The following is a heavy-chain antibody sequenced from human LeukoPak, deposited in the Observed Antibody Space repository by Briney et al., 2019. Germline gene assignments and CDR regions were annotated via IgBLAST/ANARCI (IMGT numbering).Heavy chain of an antibody. D-gene: IGHD6-13*01. CDR3: ARGDSSRYFDY. J-gene: IGHJ4*02. CDR1: GFTFDDYA. Sequence: GRSLRLSCAASGFTFDDYAMHWVRQAPGKGLEWVSGISWNSGSIGYADSVKGRFTISRDNSKNTLYLQMNSLRAEDTAVYYCARGDSSRYFDYWGQGTLVTVSS. CDR2: ISWNSGSI. V-gene: IGHV3-9*01.